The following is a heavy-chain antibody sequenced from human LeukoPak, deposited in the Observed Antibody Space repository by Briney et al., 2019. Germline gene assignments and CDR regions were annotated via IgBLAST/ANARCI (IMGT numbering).Heavy chain of an antibody. CDR3: VTGFTTMAVDYFDY. CDR2: SDPEDGER. CDR1: GKTLSDLS. Sequence: GASVKVSCKVSGKTLSDLSIHWLRQPPGKGLEWLGSSDPEDGERIYAQMFQGRVTMTEDTSIDTAYMELSSLRSEDTAVYYCVTGFTTMAVDYFDYWGQGTLVTVSP. V-gene: IGHV1-24*01. J-gene: IGHJ4*02. D-gene: IGHD5-18*01.